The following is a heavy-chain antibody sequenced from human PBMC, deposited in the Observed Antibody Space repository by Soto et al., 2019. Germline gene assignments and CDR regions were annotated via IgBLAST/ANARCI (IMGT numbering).Heavy chain of an antibody. D-gene: IGHD4-17*01. CDR1: GFTFSSYV. V-gene: IGHV3-30*04. CDR2: ISSDGSNK. CDR3: VRVGGDYDTWFDP. J-gene: IGHJ5*02. Sequence: QVQLVESGGGVVQPGRSLRLFCAASGFTFSSYVMHWVRQAPGKGLEWVAVISSDGSNKYYADSVKGRFTISRDNSKNTLYLQMNSLRAEDTAVYYCVRVGGDYDTWFDPWGQGTLVTVSS.